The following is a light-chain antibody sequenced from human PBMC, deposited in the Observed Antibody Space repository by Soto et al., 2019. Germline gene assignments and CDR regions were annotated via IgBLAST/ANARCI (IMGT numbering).Light chain of an antibody. V-gene: IGKV3-11*01. Sequence: EIVLTQSPATLSLSPGERATLSCRASQCISSHLAWYQQKPGQAPRLLMYDASNRAPGIPARFSGSGSGTDFTLTISSLEPEDFAVYYCQQRPNWPLTFGGGTKVEIK. CDR2: DAS. CDR1: QCISSH. J-gene: IGKJ4*01. CDR3: QQRPNWPLT.